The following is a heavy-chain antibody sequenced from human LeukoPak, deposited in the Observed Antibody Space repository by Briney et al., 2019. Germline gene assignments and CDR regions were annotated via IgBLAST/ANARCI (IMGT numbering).Heavy chain of an antibody. Sequence: ASVKVSCKAPGYTFTSYGISWVRQAPGQGLEWMGWISAYNGNTNYAQKLQGRVTMTTDTSTSTAYMELRSLRSEDTAVYYCATGIAVAGTFDYWGQGTLVTVSS. CDR1: GYTFTSYG. CDR3: ATGIAVAGTFDY. J-gene: IGHJ4*02. V-gene: IGHV1-18*01. CDR2: ISAYNGNT. D-gene: IGHD6-19*01.